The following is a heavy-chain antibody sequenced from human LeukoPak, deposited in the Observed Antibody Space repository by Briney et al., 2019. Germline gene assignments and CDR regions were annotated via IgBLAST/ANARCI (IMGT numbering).Heavy chain of an antibody. Sequence: VASVKVSCKASGGTFSSYAISWVRQAPGQGLEWMGGIIPIFGTANYAQKFQGRVTITADESTSTAYMELSSLRSEDTAVYYCARNYYDSSGYYNNNWFDPWGQGTLVTVSS. CDR1: GGTFSSYA. CDR3: ARNYYDSSGYYNNNWFDP. CDR2: IIPIFGTA. V-gene: IGHV1-69*13. J-gene: IGHJ5*02. D-gene: IGHD3-22*01.